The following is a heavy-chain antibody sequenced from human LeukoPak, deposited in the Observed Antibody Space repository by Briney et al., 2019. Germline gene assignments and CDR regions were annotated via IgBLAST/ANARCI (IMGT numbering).Heavy chain of an antibody. J-gene: IGHJ4*02. CDR1: GFTFSSYG. V-gene: IGHV3-30-3*01. CDR3: ARRPRWITPYDNIY. CDR2: MSYDGSNK. Sequence: PGGSLRLSCAASGFTFSSYGMHWVRQAPGTGLEWVAVMSYDGSNKYYADSVKGRFTISRDNSKNTLYLQMSSLRAEDTAVYYCARRPRWITPYDNIYWGQGTLVTVSS. D-gene: IGHD3-22*01.